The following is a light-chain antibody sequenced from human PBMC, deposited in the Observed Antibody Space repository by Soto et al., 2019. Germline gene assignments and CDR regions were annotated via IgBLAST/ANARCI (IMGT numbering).Light chain of an antibody. CDR3: QQYGSTPRT. J-gene: IGKJ1*01. CDR2: AAS. V-gene: IGKV3-15*01. CDR1: QRVGSN. Sequence: EVVMTQSPATLSVPPGETATLSCRASQRVGSNLAWYQQNPGQAPRLLIYAASTRVTGIPARFSGSGSGTGFTLTISRLEPEDFAVYYCQQYGSTPRTFGQGTKVDIK.